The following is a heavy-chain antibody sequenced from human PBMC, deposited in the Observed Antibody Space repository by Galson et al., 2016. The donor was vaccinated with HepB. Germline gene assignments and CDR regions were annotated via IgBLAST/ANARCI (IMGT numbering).Heavy chain of an antibody. CDR2: IIPLLGTL. CDR1: GGTISSYA. V-gene: IGHV1-69*10. Sequence: SVKVSCKASGGTISSYAVNWVRQAPGQGLEWMGGIIPLLGTLNFAQKFQGRVTITADKSTSTAYMELSSLRSEDTAVYYCARGGIYDSSGYYDYWGQGTQVTVSS. CDR3: ARGGIYDSSGYYDY. D-gene: IGHD3-22*01. J-gene: IGHJ4*02.